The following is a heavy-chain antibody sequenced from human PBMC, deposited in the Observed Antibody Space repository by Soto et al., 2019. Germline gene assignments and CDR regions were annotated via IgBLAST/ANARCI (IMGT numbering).Heavy chain of an antibody. J-gene: IGHJ4*02. Sequence: GASVKVSCKASGYTFTSYGISWVRQAPGQGLEWMGWISAYNGNTNYAQKLQGRVTMTTDTSTSTAYMELRSLRSDDTAVYYCARANPITIFGVVTTRQLDFWGQGTLVTVSS. V-gene: IGHV1-18*01. D-gene: IGHD3-3*01. CDR3: ARANPITIFGVVTTRQLDF. CDR2: ISAYNGNT. CDR1: GYTFTSYG.